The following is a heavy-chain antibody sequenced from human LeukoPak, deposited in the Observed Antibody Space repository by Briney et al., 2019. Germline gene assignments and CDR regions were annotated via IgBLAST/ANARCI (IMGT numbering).Heavy chain of an antibody. CDR2: INHSEST. CDR3: ARLNAALIVVVPAAIPRDGMDV. D-gene: IGHD2-2*02. J-gene: IGHJ6*02. CDR1: GFTFSSYS. V-gene: IGHV4-34*01. Sequence: GSLSLSCQASGFTFSSYSMNWVRQAPGKGLDWIGEINHSESTNYNPSLKSRVTISVDTSKNQFSLKLSSVTAADTAVYYCARLNAALIVVVPAAIPRDGMDVWGQGTTVTVSS.